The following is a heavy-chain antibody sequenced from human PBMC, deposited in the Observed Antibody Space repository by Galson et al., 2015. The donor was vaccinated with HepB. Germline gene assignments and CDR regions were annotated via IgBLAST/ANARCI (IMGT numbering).Heavy chain of an antibody. CDR1: GFTFSSYA. V-gene: IGHV3-30*04. CDR2: ISYDGSNK. D-gene: IGHD3-10*01. J-gene: IGHJ4*02. Sequence: SLRLSCAASGFTFSSYAMHWVRQAPGKGLEWVAVISYDGSNKYYADSVKGRFTISRDNSKNTLYLQMNSLRAEDTAVYYCAREGYYGSGSYYNAFDYWGQGTLVTVSS. CDR3: AREGYYGSGSYYNAFDY.